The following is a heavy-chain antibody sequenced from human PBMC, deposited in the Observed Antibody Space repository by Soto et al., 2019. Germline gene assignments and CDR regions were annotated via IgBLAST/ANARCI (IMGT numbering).Heavy chain of an antibody. V-gene: IGHV4-39*01. Sequence: QLHLRESGPGLVKPSETLSLTCTVSGGSITSSSYYWGWIRQPPGKGLEWIGSIYYSGSTYYNPSPKRRVTISIDTSTNQFSLKLSSVTAADTAVYYCATQEVGGTYVYTFDPWGQGTLVTVSS. J-gene: IGHJ5*02. CDR2: IYYSGST. D-gene: IGHD1-26*01. CDR3: ATQEVGGTYVYTFDP. CDR1: GGSITSSSYY.